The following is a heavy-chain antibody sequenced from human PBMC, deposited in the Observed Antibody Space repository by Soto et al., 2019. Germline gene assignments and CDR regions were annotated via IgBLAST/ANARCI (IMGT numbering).Heavy chain of an antibody. Sequence: GESLKISCKGSGYSFTGYWIGWVRQMPGKGLEWMGIIYPGDSDTRYSLSFQGQVTISADKSISTAYLQWSSLKASDTAMYYCARQLELRPYYYYYGMDVWGQGTTVTVSS. CDR1: GYSFTGYW. CDR3: ARQLELRPYYYYYGMDV. CDR2: IYPGDSDT. J-gene: IGHJ6*02. V-gene: IGHV5-51*01. D-gene: IGHD1-7*01.